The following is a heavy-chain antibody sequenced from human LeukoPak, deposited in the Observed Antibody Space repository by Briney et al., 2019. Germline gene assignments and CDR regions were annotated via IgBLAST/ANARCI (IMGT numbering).Heavy chain of an antibody. CDR2: TSDDGSTK. CDR3: ARAPGGFHGDYSPIAY. J-gene: IGHJ4*02. Sequence: GGSLRLSCTASGFTFSSYAMHWVRQAPGKGLQWLALTSDDGSTKYYADSVKGRFTISGDNSQNTLFLQMNSLRAEETAMYYCARAPGGFHGDYSPIAYWGQGTLVTVSS. V-gene: IGHV3-30-3*01. CDR1: GFTFSSYA. D-gene: IGHD4-17*01.